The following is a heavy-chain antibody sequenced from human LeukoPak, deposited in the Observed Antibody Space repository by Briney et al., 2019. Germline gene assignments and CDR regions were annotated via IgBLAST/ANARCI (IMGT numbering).Heavy chain of an antibody. V-gene: IGHV4-34*01. CDR3: ARADYDFWSGYYVRNFN. CDR1: GGSFSGYY. Sequence: SETLSLTRAVSGGSFSGYYWSWIRQPPGKGLEWIGEINHSGSTNYNPSLKSRVTISVDTSKNQFSLKLSSVTAADTAVYYCARADYDFWSGYYVRNFNWGQGTLVTVSS. J-gene: IGHJ4*02. D-gene: IGHD3-3*01. CDR2: INHSGST.